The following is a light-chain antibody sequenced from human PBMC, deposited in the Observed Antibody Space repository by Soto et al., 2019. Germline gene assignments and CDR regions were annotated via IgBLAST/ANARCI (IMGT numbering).Light chain of an antibody. Sequence: QSALTQPASVSGSPGQSITISCTGTSSDIGTYKYVSWYQQHPGKAPKLMIYEVSNRPSGVSNRFSGSKSGNTASLTISGLQDEDEADYYCSSYTSSSTQVFGGGTKVTVL. CDR2: EVS. CDR1: SSDIGTYKY. J-gene: IGLJ3*02. V-gene: IGLV2-14*01. CDR3: SSYTSSSTQV.